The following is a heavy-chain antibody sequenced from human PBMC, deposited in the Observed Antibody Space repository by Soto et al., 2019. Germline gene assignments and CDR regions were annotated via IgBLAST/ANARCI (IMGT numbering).Heavy chain of an antibody. CDR3: ATDWLGETIFGVVSGRYYYTDV. Sequence: GASVKVSCKVSGYTLTELSMHWVRQAPGKGLEWMGGFDPEDGETIYAQKFQGRVTMTEDTSTDTAYMELSSLRSEDTAVYYCATDWLGETIFGVVSGRYYYTDVWGKGTTVTVSS. CDR1: GYTLTELS. CDR2: FDPEDGET. V-gene: IGHV1-24*01. J-gene: IGHJ6*03. D-gene: IGHD3-3*01.